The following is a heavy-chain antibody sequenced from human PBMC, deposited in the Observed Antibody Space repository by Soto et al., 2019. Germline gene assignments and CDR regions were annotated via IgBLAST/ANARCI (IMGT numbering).Heavy chain of an antibody. CDR1: GDSVSSNSAA. V-gene: IGHV6-1*01. J-gene: IGHJ5*02. D-gene: IGHD6-13*01. CDR2: TYYRSKWYN. CDR3: ARDQPSSIAAAYNWFDP. Sequence: QVQLQQSGPGLVKPSQTLSLTCAISGDSVSSNSAAWNWIRQSPSRGLEWLGRTYYRSKWYNDYAVSVKSRITINPDTSKNQFSLQLNSVTPEDTAVYYCARDQPSSIAAAYNWFDPWGQGTLVTVSS.